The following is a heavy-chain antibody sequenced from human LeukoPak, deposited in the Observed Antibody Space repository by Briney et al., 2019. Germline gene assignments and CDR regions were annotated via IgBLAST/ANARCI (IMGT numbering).Heavy chain of an antibody. CDR1: GYTFTSYG. CDR2: ISAYNGNT. J-gene: IGHJ6*02. CDR3: ARGGDYETYYYYGMDV. V-gene: IGHV1-18*01. D-gene: IGHD3-22*01. Sequence: ASVNVSCKASGYTFTSYGISWVRQAPGQGLEWMGWISAYNGNTNYAQELQGRVTMTTDTSTSTAYMELRSLRSDDTAVYYCARGGDYETYYYYGMDVWGQGTTVTVSS.